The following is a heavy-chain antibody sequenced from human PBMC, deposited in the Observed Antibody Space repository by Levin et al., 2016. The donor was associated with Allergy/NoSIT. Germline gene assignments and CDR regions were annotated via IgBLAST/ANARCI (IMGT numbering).Heavy chain of an antibody. D-gene: IGHD3/OR15-3a*01. CDR3: ARGGTGETYYYYAMDV. V-gene: IGHV4-59*01. CDR2: IYHSGVT. J-gene: IGHJ6*02. Sequence: WIRQPPGKGLEWIGHIYHSGVTDRNPSLKSRATISVDTSKNQFSLKLTSVTAADTAVYYCARGGTGETYYYYAMDVWGQGTTVTVSS.